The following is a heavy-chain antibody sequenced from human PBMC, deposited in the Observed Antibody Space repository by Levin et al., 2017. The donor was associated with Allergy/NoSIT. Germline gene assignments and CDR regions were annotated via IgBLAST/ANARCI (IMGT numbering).Heavy chain of an antibody. CDR2: IYYSGST. D-gene: IGHD5-12*01. CDR1: GGSISSYY. CDR3: ARGQYSGYVLDY. Sequence: NTSETLSLTCTVSGGSISSYYWSWIRQPPGKGLEWIGYIYYSGSTNYNPSLKSRVTISVDTSKNQFSLKLSSVTAADTAVYYCARGQYSGYVLDYWGQGTLVTVSS. J-gene: IGHJ4*02. V-gene: IGHV4-59*01.